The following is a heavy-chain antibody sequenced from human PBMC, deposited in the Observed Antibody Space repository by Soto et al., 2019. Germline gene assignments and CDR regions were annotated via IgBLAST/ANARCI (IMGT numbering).Heavy chain of an antibody. J-gene: IGHJ4*02. V-gene: IGHV4-30-2*01. CDR2: IYYTGST. CDR3: ARYRREAVAGYTLDN. CDR1: GGSMSRGGQS. Sequence: SETLSLTCAVSGGSMSRGGQSWSWIRQPPGKGLEWLGFIYYTGSTYYNPSLKSRVTLSVDRSKNQFSLNLTSVTAADTAVYYCARYRREAVAGYTLDNWGQGILVTVSS. D-gene: IGHD6-13*01.